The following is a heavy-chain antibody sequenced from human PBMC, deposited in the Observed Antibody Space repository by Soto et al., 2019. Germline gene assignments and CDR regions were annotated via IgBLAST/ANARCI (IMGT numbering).Heavy chain of an antibody. CDR2: IYDSGSS. D-gene: IGHD3-22*01. Sequence: SETLSLTCAVSGGSISSGDSSWSWIRQPPGKRLEWIGYIYDSGSSYYNPSLKSRVTISVDRSKNQFSLKLSSVTAADTALYYCARATQYYFDTSGYPTGPHFDFDIWGQGTMV. CDR3: ARATQYYFDTSGYPTGPHFDFDI. CDR1: GGSISSGDSS. V-gene: IGHV4-30-2*01. J-gene: IGHJ3*02.